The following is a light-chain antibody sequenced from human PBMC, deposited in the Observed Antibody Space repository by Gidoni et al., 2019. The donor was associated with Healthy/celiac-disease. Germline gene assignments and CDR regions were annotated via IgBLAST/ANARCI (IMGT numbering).Light chain of an antibody. V-gene: IGKV4-1*01. Sequence: DIVMTQSPDSLAVSLGERATINCKSSQSVLYSSKNKNYLAWYQQKPGQPPKLLIYWASTRESGFPDRFSGSGSGTDFTLTISSLQAEDVAVYYCQQYYSTPITFGQGTRLEIK. CDR3: QQYYSTPIT. J-gene: IGKJ5*01. CDR1: QSVLYSSKNKNY. CDR2: WAS.